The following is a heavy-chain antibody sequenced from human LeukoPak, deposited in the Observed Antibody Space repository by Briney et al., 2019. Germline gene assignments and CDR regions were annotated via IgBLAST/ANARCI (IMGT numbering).Heavy chain of an antibody. CDR3: ARQYYYGSGNAFDI. J-gene: IGHJ3*02. D-gene: IGHD3-10*01. Sequence: SETLSLTCTVSGDSISSSSHYWGWIRQPPGKGLEWIRSIYYTGNTFYNPSLQSRLTISIDTSRNQFSMKLSSVTAADTAVYYCARQYYYGSGNAFDIWGQGTMVTVSS. V-gene: IGHV4-39*07. CDR2: IYYTGNT. CDR1: GDSISSSSHY.